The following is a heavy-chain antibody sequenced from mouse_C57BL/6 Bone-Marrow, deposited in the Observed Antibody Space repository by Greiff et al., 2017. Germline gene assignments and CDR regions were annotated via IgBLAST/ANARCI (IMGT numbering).Heavy chain of an antibody. CDR1: GYTFTDYN. D-gene: IGHD1-2*01. Sequence: EVQLQQSGPELVKPGASVKIPCKASGYTFTDYNMDWVKQSHGKSLEWIGDINPNNGGTIYNQKFKGKATLTVDKSSSTAYMELRSLTSEDTAVYYCARITTASYYFDYWGQGTTLTVSS. J-gene: IGHJ2*01. CDR2: INPNNGGT. CDR3: ARITTASYYFDY. V-gene: IGHV1-18*01.